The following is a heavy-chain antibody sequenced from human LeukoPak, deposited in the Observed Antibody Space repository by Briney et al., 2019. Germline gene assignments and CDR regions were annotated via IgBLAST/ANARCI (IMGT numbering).Heavy chain of an antibody. Sequence: GGSLRLSCAASGFTFSSYAMHWVRQAPGKGLEWVAGISYDGSNRYYADSVKGRFTISRDNSKNTLYLQMNSLRAEDTAVYYCARVGPNYYYYYGMDVWGQGTTVTVSS. CDR3: ARVGPNYYYYYGMDV. V-gene: IGHV3-30-3*01. D-gene: IGHD3/OR15-3a*01. CDR1: GFTFSSYA. CDR2: ISYDGSNR. J-gene: IGHJ6*02.